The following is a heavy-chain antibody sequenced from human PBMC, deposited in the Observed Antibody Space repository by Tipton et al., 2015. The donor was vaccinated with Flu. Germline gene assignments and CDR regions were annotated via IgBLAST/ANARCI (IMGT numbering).Heavy chain of an antibody. V-gene: IGHV4-38-2*01. Sequence: TLSLTCGVSGSSLSSGGGYYWGWVRQSPGKGLEWIASIHHGGNIFYNPSLKSRVIMSVDTSKNQFSLNLTSVTAADSAVYYCARVRALHFDYWGQGTLVTVSS. CDR1: GSSLSSGGGYY. CDR3: ARVRALHFDY. J-gene: IGHJ4*02. D-gene: IGHD1-26*01. CDR2: IHHGGNI.